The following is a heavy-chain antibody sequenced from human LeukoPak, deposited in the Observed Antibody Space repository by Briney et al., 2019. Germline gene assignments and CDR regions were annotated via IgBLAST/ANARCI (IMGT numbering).Heavy chain of an antibody. Sequence: SETLSLTCAVPGGSISNYYWSWIRQPPGKGLEWIGYIYYSGSTNYNPSLKSRVTISVDTSKNQFSLKLSSVTAADTAVYYCARRKLGIWYFDLWGRGTLVTVSS. CDR2: IYYSGST. D-gene: IGHD7-27*01. CDR3: ARRKLGIWYFDL. CDR1: GGSISNYY. V-gene: IGHV4-59*08. J-gene: IGHJ2*01.